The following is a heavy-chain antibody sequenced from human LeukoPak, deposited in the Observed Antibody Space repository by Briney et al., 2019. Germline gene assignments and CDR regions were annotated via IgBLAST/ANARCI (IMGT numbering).Heavy chain of an antibody. CDR2: IIPIFGTA. D-gene: IGHD6-13*01. Sequence: EASVKVFCKAPGGTFSSYAISWVRQAPGQGLVWMGGIIPIFGTANYAQKFQDRVTITADESTSTAYMEPSSLRSEDTAVYHCSRSGYSSSWPLDYWGQGTLVTVSS. V-gene: IGHV1-69*13. CDR3: SRSGYSSSWPLDY. J-gene: IGHJ4*02. CDR1: GGTFSSYA.